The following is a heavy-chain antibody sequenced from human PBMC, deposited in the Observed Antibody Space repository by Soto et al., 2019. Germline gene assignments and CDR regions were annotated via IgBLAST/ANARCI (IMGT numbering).Heavy chain of an antibody. CDR2: MNPNSGNT. D-gene: IGHD6-13*01. V-gene: IGHV1-8*02. Sequence: ASVKVSCKASGYTFTSYDINWVRQATGQGLEWMGWMNPNSGNTGYAQKFQGRVTMTRNTSISTAYMELSSLRSEDTAVYYCARVYVTYSSRWYWFDPWGQGTLVTVYS. J-gene: IGHJ5*02. CDR3: ARVYVTYSSRWYWFDP. CDR1: GYTFTSYD.